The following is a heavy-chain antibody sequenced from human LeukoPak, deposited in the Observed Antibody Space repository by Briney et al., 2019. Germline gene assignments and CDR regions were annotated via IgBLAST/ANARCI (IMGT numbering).Heavy chain of an antibody. Sequence: GGSPRLSCAASGFTFSTSAMHWVRQAPGKGLEYVSAISSNGGSTYYASSVKGRFTISRDNAKNSLYLQMNSLRPEDTALYYCATNGGGDSGYGNFDYWGQGTLVTVSS. D-gene: IGHD5-12*01. CDR3: ATNGGGDSGYGNFDY. CDR2: ISSNGGST. CDR1: GFTFSTSA. J-gene: IGHJ4*02. V-gene: IGHV3-64*01.